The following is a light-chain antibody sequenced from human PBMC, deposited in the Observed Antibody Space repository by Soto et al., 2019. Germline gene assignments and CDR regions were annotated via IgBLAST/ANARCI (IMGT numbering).Light chain of an antibody. Sequence: EIVLTQSPGTLSLSPGERATLSCRASDHVPSGSLAWYQQNPGQAPRLLIHSASSRATGIPDRFSGIGYGTDFTLTISGLEPEDFAVYHCQQYGTSPFTFGQGTRLEIK. V-gene: IGKV3-20*01. CDR2: SAS. J-gene: IGKJ5*01. CDR1: DHVPSGS. CDR3: QQYGTSPFT.